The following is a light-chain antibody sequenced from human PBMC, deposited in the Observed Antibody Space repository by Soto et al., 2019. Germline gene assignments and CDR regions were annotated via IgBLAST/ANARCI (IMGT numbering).Light chain of an antibody. CDR1: QGIRSY. CDR3: QQLNSYPPSLT. Sequence: DIQLTQSPSFLSASVGDRVTITCRASQGIRSYLAWYQQKPGKAPKLLIYAASTLHSGVPSRFSGSGSGTDFTLTISSLQPEDFATYYCQQLNSYPPSLTFGGGTKVEI. J-gene: IGKJ4*01. V-gene: IGKV1-9*01. CDR2: AAS.